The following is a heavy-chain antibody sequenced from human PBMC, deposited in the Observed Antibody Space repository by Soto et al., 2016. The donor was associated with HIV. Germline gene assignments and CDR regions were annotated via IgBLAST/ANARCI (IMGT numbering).Heavy chain of an antibody. J-gene: IGHJ4*02. CDR3: AKDWTGPLPWYYFDH. D-gene: IGHD3-16*01. CDR1: GFSFSTFA. Sequence: VQLLESGGGLVQPGGSLRLSCAASGFSFSTFAMSWVRQAPGKGLEWVSTISGSGGSTYYSDSVKGRFTISRDNSKNTLFLQMSSLRTEDTAVYYCAKDWTGPLPWYYFDHWGQGALVTVSS. V-gene: IGHV3-23*01. CDR2: ISGSGGST.